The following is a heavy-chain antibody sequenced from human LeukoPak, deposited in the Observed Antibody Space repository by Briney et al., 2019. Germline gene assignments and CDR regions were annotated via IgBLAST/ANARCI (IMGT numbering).Heavy chain of an antibody. CDR2: FDPEDGET. CDR3: APTYYYDSSGYYYNY. J-gene: IGHJ4*02. V-gene: IGHV1-24*01. D-gene: IGHD3-22*01. CDR1: GYTLTELS. Sequence: ASVKVSCKVSGYTLTELSVHWVRQAPGKGLEWMGGFDPEDGETIYAQKFQGRVTMTEDTSTDTAYMELSSLRSEDTAVYYCAPTYYYDSSGYYYNYWGQGTLVTVSS.